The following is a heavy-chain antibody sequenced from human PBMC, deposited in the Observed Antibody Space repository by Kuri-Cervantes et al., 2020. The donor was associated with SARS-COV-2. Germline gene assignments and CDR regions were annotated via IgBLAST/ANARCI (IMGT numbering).Heavy chain of an antibody. CDR1: GFTVSSNY. J-gene: IGHJ2*01. V-gene: IGHV3-53*04. Sequence: GESLKISCAASGFTVSSNYMSWVRQAPGKGLEWVSVIYSGGSTYYADSVKGRFTISRHNSKNTLYLQMNSLRAEDTAVYYCAKFGVVTPDWYFDLWGRGTLVTVSS. D-gene: IGHD3-3*01. CDR2: IYSGGST. CDR3: AKFGVVTPDWYFDL.